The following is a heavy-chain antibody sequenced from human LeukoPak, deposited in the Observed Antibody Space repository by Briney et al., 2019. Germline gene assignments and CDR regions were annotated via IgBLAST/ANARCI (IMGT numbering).Heavy chain of an antibody. CDR2: ITSSSAYT. CDR1: GFTFSTYN. J-gene: IGHJ3*02. CDR3: ARETYCSGGSCYKGNAFDI. V-gene: IGHV3-21*01. D-gene: IGHD2-15*01. Sequence: GGSLRLSCAASGFTFSTYNMNWVRQTPGKGLEWVSSITSSSAYTFYADSVRGRFTISRDNAKSSLYLQMNSLRADDTAVYYCARETYCSGGSCYKGNAFDIWGQGTMVTVSS.